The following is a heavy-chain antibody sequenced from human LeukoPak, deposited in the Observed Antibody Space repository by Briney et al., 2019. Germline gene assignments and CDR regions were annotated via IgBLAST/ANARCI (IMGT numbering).Heavy chain of an antibody. D-gene: IGHD3-10*01. CDR1: GFTFSSYA. J-gene: IGHJ4*02. V-gene: IGHV3-30*04. CDR3: ARGLQYYYGSGSYPYYFDY. Sequence: PGRSLRLSCAASGFTFSSYAMHWVRQAPGKGREWVAVISYDGSNKYYADSVKGRFTISRDNSKNTLYLQMNSLRAEDTAVYYCARGLQYYYGSGSYPYYFDYWGQGTLVTVSS. CDR2: ISYDGSNK.